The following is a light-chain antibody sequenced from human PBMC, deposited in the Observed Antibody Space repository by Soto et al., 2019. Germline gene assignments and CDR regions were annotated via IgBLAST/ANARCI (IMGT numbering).Light chain of an antibody. CDR1: QSIVRN. CDR2: TAS. CDR3: QQSHSSPLS. Sequence: IQMTQSPSSLSASVGCRVTITCRASQSIVRNLNWYQQKPGKAPELLIYTASNLESGVPSRFSGSGSGTDFALTISSLQPEDSAVYYCQQSHSSPLSFGGGTKVDIK. V-gene: IGKV1-39*01. J-gene: IGKJ4*01.